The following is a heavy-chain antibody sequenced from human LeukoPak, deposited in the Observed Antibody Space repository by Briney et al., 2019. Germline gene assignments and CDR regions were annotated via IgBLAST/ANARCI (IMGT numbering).Heavy chain of an antibody. D-gene: IGHD3-10*01. Sequence: PSGTLSLTCTVSGGSISSSSYYWGWIRQPPGKGLEWIGSIYYSGSTYYNPSLKSRVTISVDTSKNQFSLKLSSVTAADTAVYYCARHGPSGSYEDWFDPWGQGTLVTVSS. J-gene: IGHJ5*02. CDR3: ARHGPSGSYEDWFDP. CDR1: GGSISSSSYY. V-gene: IGHV4-39*01. CDR2: IYYSGST.